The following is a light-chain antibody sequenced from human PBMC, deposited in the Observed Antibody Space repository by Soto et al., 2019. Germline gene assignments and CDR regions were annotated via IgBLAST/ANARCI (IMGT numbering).Light chain of an antibody. V-gene: IGLV1-44*01. Sequence: QSVLTQPPSVSGAPGETVTISCSGSSPNIGSNAVNWYQQVPATAPKLLIYSNDQRPSGVPDRFSASKSGTSASLAISGLQSEDEADYSCATWDDSLNGPVFGGGTKVTVL. J-gene: IGLJ2*01. CDR2: SND. CDR3: ATWDDSLNGPV. CDR1: SPNIGSNA.